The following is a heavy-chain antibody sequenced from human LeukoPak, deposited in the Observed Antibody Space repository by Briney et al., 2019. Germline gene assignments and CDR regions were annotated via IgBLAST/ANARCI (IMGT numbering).Heavy chain of an antibody. D-gene: IGHD1-20*01. Sequence: ASVKVSCKASGGTFSSYAISWVRQATGQGLEWMGGIIPIFGTANYAQKFQGRVTITTDESTSTAYMELSSLRSEDTAVYYCASPVAGNWNDDIWGQGTMVTVSS. J-gene: IGHJ3*02. CDR3: ASPVAGNWNDDI. CDR2: IIPIFGTA. CDR1: GGTFSSYA. V-gene: IGHV1-69*05.